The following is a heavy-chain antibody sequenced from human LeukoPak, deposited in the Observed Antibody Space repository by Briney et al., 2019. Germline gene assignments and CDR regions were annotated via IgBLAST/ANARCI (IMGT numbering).Heavy chain of an antibody. D-gene: IGHD6-19*01. Sequence: SETLSLTCAVYGGSFSGYYWSWICQPPGKGLEWIGEINHSGSTNYNPSLKSRVTISVDTSKNQFSLKLSSVTAADTAVYYCARALGAVAGTDFDYWGQGTLVTVPS. CDR3: ARALGAVAGTDFDY. CDR2: INHSGST. CDR1: GGSFSGYY. V-gene: IGHV4-34*01. J-gene: IGHJ4*02.